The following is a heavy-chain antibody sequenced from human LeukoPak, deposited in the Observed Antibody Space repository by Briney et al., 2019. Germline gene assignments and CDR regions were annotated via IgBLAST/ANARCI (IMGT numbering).Heavy chain of an antibody. CDR2: INPNTGGT. CDR3: AREGAPQLSSYFDH. V-gene: IGHV1-2*02. Sequence: ASVKVSCKASGWTFTAYYIHWVRQAPGQGLEWMGWINPNTGGTNFAQRFQGRVTMTRDTSINTAYMELSSLRSDDTAMYYCAREGAPQLSSYFDHWGQGTLVTVSS. CDR1: GWTFTAYY. J-gene: IGHJ4*02. D-gene: IGHD1-1*01.